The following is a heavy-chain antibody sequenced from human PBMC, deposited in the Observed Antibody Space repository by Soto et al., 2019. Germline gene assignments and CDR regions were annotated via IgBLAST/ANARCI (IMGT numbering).Heavy chain of an antibody. Sequence: GESLKISCKGSGYSFTSYWIGWVRQMPGKGLEWMGIIYPGDSDTRYSPSFQGQVTISADKSISNAYLQWSSLKASDTAMYYCATAAADSYYYYGMDVWGQGTTVTVSS. CDR1: GYSFTSYW. J-gene: IGHJ6*02. CDR3: ATAAADSYYYYGMDV. D-gene: IGHD6-25*01. V-gene: IGHV5-51*01. CDR2: IYPGDSDT.